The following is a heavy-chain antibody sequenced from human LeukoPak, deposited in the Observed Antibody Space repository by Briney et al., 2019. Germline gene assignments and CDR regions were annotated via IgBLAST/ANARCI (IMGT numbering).Heavy chain of an antibody. CDR2: ISSSSSYI. CDR1: GFTLSSYS. V-gene: IGHV3-21*01. J-gene: IGHJ4*02. CDR3: ARTGYSYGPYYFDY. D-gene: IGHD5-18*01. Sequence: GGSLRLSCAASGFTLSSYSMNWVRQAPGKGLEWVSSISSSSSYIYYADSVKGRFTISRDNAKNSLYLQMNSPRAEDTAVYYCARTGYSYGPYYFDYWGQGTLVTVSS.